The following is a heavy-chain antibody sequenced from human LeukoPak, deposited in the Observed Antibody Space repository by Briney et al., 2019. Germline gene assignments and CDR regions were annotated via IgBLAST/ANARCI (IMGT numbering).Heavy chain of an antibody. CDR2: IKQDGSEK. CDR1: GFTFSSYW. V-gene: IGHV3-7*02. D-gene: IGHD2-15*01. J-gene: IGHJ4*02. Sequence: GGSLRLSCAASGFTFSSYWMSWVRQAPGKGLECVANIKQDGSEKYYVDSVKGRFTISRDNAKNSLYLQMNSLRVEDTAVYYCARYCNGVTCYSGYDYWGQGTLVTVSS. CDR3: ARYCNGVTCYSGYDY.